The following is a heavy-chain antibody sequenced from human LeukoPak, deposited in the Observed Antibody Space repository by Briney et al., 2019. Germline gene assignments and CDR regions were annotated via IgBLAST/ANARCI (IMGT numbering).Heavy chain of an antibody. D-gene: IGHD3-22*01. Sequence: PGRSLRLSCAASGFTFSRYAMHWVRQAPGKGLEWVAVTSPDGNEKYYADSAKGRFTISRDNSKNTVFLQMNSLSTEDTAVYSCFTGSAYYYDSWGQGTLVTVSS. V-gene: IGHV3-30*01. CDR3: FTGSAYYYDS. CDR1: GFTFSRYA. J-gene: IGHJ5*01. CDR2: TSPDGNEK.